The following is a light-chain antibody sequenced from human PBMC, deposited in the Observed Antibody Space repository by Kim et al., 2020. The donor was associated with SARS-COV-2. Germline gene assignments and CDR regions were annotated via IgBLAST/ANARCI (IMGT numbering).Light chain of an antibody. CDR2: ALF. CDR1: QSISTY. Sequence: AERAIVNIPRRASQSISTYLNWYQQKPGKAPHVLIYALFSLQRGVPSMFSGSGSGTDFTLTISSLQPEDSATYYCQQSYSIPWTFGQGTKVDIK. CDR3: QQSYSIPWT. V-gene: IGKV1-39*01. J-gene: IGKJ1*01.